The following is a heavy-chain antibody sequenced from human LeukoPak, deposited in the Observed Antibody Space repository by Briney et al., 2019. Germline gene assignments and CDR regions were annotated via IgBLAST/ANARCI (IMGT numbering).Heavy chain of an antibody. V-gene: IGHV7-4-1*02. CDR2: INTNTGNP. CDR3: AREGYYDSSGYSLEWYSDY. J-gene: IGHJ4*02. CDR1: GYTFTSYA. D-gene: IGHD3-22*01. Sequence: ASVAVSCKASGYTFTSYAMNWVRQAPGQGLEWMGWINTNTGNPTYAQGFTGRFVFSLDTSVSTAYLQISSLKAEDTAVYYCAREGYYDSSGYSLEWYSDYWGQGTLVTVSS.